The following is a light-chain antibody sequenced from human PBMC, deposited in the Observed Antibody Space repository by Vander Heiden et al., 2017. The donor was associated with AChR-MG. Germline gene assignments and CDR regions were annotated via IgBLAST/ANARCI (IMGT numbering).Light chain of an antibody. CDR1: SSNIGTHT. CDR2: TNT. J-gene: IGLJ3*02. Sequence: QSVVTQPPSASGTPGQSLTISCSGSSSNIGTHTVSWYQHVPGAAPKLLIHTNTDRPAGVPDRFSGSKSGASASLAISGLQSEDEADYYCLVWDGSLNGWVFGGGTRLTVL. V-gene: IGLV1-44*01. CDR3: LVWDGSLNGWV.